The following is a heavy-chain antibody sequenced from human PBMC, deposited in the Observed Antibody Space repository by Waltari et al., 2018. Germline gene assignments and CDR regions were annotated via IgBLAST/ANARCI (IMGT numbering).Heavy chain of an antibody. CDR3: ARLPMTTVVNQAFDI. J-gene: IGHJ3*02. D-gene: IGHD4-17*01. V-gene: IGHV4-39*01. CDR1: GGSISSSSYY. Sequence: QLQLQESGPGLVKPSETLSLTCTVPGGSISSSSYYWGWIRQPPGKGLEWIGSIYYSGSTYYNPSLKSRVTISVDTSKNQFSLKLSSVTAADTAVYYCARLPMTTVVNQAFDIWGQGTMVTVSS. CDR2: IYYSGST.